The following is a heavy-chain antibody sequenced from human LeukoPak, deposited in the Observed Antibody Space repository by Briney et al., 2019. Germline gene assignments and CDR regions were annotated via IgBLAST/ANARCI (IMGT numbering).Heavy chain of an antibody. V-gene: IGHV3-33*01. CDR2: IWYDGSEK. CDR3: ARGGNAFDI. Sequence: GGSLRLSCAASGFTFSSFGMHWVRQAPGKGLEWVAVIWYDGSEKFYADSVKGRFTISRDNSKNTLYLQMNSPRVEDTAAYYCARGGNAFDIWGQGTVVTVSS. J-gene: IGHJ3*02. CDR1: GFTFSSFG.